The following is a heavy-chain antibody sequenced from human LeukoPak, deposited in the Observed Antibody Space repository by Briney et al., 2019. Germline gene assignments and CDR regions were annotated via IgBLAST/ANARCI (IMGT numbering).Heavy chain of an antibody. CDR1: GFTFSSYE. Sequence: GGSLRLSRAASGFTFSSYEMNWVRQAPGKGLEWVSYISSSSSTIYYADSVKGRFTISRDNAKNSLYLQMNSLRAEDTAVYYCARGRPISARWARGDDYWGQGTLVTVSS. CDR3: ARGRPISARWARGDDY. J-gene: IGHJ4*02. V-gene: IGHV3-48*01. D-gene: IGHD3-10*01. CDR2: ISSSSSTI.